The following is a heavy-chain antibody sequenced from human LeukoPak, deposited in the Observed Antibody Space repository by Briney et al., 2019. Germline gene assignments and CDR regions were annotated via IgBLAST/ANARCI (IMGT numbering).Heavy chain of an antibody. CDR2: MNPNSGNT. D-gene: IGHD5-24*01. CDR3: ARGRGWLPQNDY. J-gene: IGHJ4*02. V-gene: IGHV1-8*01. Sequence: ASVKVSCKASGYTFTSYDINWVLQATGQGLEWMGWMNPNSGNTGYAQKFQGRVTMTRNASISTAYMELSSLRSEDTAVYYCARGRGWLPQNDYWGQGTLVTVSS. CDR1: GYTFTSYD.